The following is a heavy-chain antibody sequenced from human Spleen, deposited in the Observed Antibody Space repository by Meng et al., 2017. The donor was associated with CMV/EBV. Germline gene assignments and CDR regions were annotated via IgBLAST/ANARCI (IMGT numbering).Heavy chain of an antibody. J-gene: IGHJ4*02. Sequence: GESLKISCAASGFTFSSYGMHWVRQAPGKGLEWVAVIWYDGSNKYYADSVKGRFTISRDNSKNTLYLQMNSLRAEDTAVYYCARGGEFLEWLVEYYFDFWGQGTLVTVSS. CDR2: IWYDGSNK. CDR3: ARGGEFLEWLVEYYFDF. CDR1: GFTFSSYG. D-gene: IGHD3-3*01. V-gene: IGHV3-33*01.